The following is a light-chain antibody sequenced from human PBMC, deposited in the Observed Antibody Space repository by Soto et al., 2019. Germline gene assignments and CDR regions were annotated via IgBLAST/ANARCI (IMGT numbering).Light chain of an antibody. Sequence: AVQTTQSPSSLSASVGDRVTITCRASQAIRSDLGWYQMKPGKVPKLLIYAASNLQSGVPSRFIGRGYGTDFTLTISSLQPEDFATYYCLQDYNYPRTFGQGTKVEI. CDR2: AAS. V-gene: IGKV1-6*01. J-gene: IGKJ1*01. CDR3: LQDYNYPRT. CDR1: QAIRSD.